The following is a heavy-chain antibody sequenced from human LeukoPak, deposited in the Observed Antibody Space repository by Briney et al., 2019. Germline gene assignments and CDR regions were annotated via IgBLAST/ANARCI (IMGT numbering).Heavy chain of an antibody. CDR1: GFTFSSYA. Sequence: PGGSLRLSCAASGFTFSSYAMSWVRQAPGKGLEWVSAISGSGGSTYYADSVKGRFTISGDNSKNTLYLQMNSLRAEDTAVYYCAKDQDYDSSGYYDGYTGYWGQGTLVTVSS. CDR2: ISGSGGST. CDR3: AKDQDYDSSGYYDGYTGY. D-gene: IGHD3-22*01. J-gene: IGHJ4*02. V-gene: IGHV3-23*01.